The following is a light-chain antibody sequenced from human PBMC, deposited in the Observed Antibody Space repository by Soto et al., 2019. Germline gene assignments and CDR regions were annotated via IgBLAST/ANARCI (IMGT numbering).Light chain of an antibody. CDR3: AAWDDSLIYV. Sequence: QSVLTQPPSASGTPGQRVTISCSGSSSNIGSNTVNWYQQLPGTAPKLLIYSNNQRPSGVPDRFSGSKPGTSASLAISGLQSEDEADYYCAAWDDSLIYVFGTGTKLTVL. CDR2: SNN. V-gene: IGLV1-44*01. J-gene: IGLJ1*01. CDR1: SSNIGSNT.